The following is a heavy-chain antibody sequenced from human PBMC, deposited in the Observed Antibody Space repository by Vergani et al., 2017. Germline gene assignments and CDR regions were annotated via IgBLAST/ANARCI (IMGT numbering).Heavy chain of an antibody. D-gene: IGHD5-12*01. CDR2: TWYDGNNK. Sequence: QVQLVESGGGVVQPGRSLRLSCAASGFTFNQYGMHWVRQAPGKGLEWLAVTWYDGNNKQYADSVKGRFTISRDNSKSTRYLQMNSLRDEDKGVYYCAREVRLLYKRVDPWGQGTLVTVCS. V-gene: IGHV3-33*01. J-gene: IGHJ5*02. CDR1: GFTFNQYG. CDR3: AREVRLLYKRVDP.